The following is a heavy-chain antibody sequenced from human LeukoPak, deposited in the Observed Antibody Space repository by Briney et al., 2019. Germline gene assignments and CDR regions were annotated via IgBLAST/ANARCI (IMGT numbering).Heavy chain of an antibody. CDR3: ARDRDSMVRGAHNWFDP. Sequence: GASVKVSCKASGYTFTSYYIHWVRQAPGQGLEWMGIINPSGGSTSYAQKFQGRVTMTRDTSTSTVYMELSSLRSEDTAVYYCARDRDSMVRGAHNWFDPWGQGTLVTVSS. V-gene: IGHV1-46*01. CDR2: INPSGGST. CDR1: GYTFTSYY. D-gene: IGHD3-10*01. J-gene: IGHJ5*02.